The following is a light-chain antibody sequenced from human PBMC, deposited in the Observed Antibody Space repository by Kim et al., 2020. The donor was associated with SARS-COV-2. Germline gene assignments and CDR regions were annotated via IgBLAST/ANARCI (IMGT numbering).Light chain of an antibody. V-gene: IGLV6-57*01. CDR2: EDN. CDR3: QSYDSSNPWV. CDR1: SGGSASNY. J-gene: IGLJ3*02. Sequence: KTVTISSTRSSGGSASNYVQWYQQRLGSSPNTVIYEDNQRPSGVPDRFSGSIDSSSNSASLSISGLKTEDEADYYCQSYDSSNPWVFGGGTQLTVL.